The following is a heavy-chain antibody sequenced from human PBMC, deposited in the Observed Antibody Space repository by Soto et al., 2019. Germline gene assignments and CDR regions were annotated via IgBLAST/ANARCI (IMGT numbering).Heavy chain of an antibody. D-gene: IGHD2-2*01. CDR1: GFTFSDYY. Sequence: PGGSLRLSCAASGFTFSDYYMSWISQAPGKGLEWVSYISSSSSYTNYADSVKGRFTISRDNAKNSLYLQMNSLRAEDTAVYYCARDSSSTSFFVDYWGQGTLVTVSS. CDR2: ISSSSSYT. J-gene: IGHJ4*02. V-gene: IGHV3-11*05. CDR3: ARDSSSTSFFVDY.